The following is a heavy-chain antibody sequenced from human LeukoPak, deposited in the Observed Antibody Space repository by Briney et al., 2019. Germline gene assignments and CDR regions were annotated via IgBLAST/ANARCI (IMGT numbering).Heavy chain of an antibody. D-gene: IGHD3-22*01. CDR2: IYHSGST. CDR1: GYSISSGYY. J-gene: IGHJ4*02. Sequence: SETLSLTCTVSGYSISSGYYWGWIRQPPGKGLEWIGSIYHSGSTYYNPSLKSRVTISADTSKNQLSLKLSSVTAADTAVYYCASLYDSSGYCFDRWDYWGQGTLVTVSS. V-gene: IGHV4-38-2*02. CDR3: ASLYDSSGYCFDRWDY.